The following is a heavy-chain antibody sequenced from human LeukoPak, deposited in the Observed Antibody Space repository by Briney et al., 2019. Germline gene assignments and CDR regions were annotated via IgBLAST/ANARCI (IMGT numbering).Heavy chain of an antibody. CDR1: GYTLTELS. Sequence: ASVKVSCKVSGYTLTELSMHWVRQAPGKGLEWMGGFDPEDGETIYAQKFQGRVTITRDTSASTAYMELSSLRSEDTAVYYCARGLSYSSSWYADYWGQGTLVTVSS. CDR2: FDPEDGET. J-gene: IGHJ4*02. CDR3: ARGLSYSSSWYADY. V-gene: IGHV1-24*01. D-gene: IGHD6-13*01.